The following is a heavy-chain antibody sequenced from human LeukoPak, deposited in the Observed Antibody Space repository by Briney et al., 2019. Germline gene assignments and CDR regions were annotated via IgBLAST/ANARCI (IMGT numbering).Heavy chain of an antibody. Sequence: GESLKISCKGSGYSFTSYWIGWVRQMPGKGLEWMGIIYPGDSDTRYSPSFQGQVTISADKSISTAYLQWSSLKASDTAMYYCARQGYYASGSLRVNWFDPWGQGTLVTVSS. V-gene: IGHV5-51*01. CDR1: GYSFTSYW. J-gene: IGHJ5*02. CDR3: ARQGYYASGSLRVNWFDP. CDR2: IYPGDSDT. D-gene: IGHD3-10*01.